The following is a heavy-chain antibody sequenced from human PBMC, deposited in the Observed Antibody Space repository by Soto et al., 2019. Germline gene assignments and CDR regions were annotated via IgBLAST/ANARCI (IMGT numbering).Heavy chain of an antibody. Sequence: SETLSLTCTVSGGSISSGGYYWTWIRQHPGKGPEWIGYIYYSGSTYYNPSLKSRVTISVDTSRNQFSLKLTSVTAADTAVYYCARVRGGGPFDDWGQGTLVTVAS. D-gene: IGHD1-26*01. J-gene: IGHJ4*02. CDR1: GGSISSGGYY. CDR3: ARVRGGGPFDD. CDR2: IYYSGST. V-gene: IGHV4-31*03.